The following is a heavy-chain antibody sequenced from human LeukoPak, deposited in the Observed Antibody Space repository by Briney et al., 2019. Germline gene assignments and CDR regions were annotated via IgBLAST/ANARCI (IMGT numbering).Heavy chain of an antibody. Sequence: GGSLRLSCAASGFTFSSYGMHWVRQAPGKGLEWVAVISYDGSNKYYADSVKGRFTISRDNSKNTLYLQMNSLRAEDTAVYYCAKRSPLGKRGPDPDAFDIWGQGTMVTVSS. CDR1: GFTFSSYG. V-gene: IGHV3-30*18. D-gene: IGHD1-14*01. J-gene: IGHJ3*02. CDR3: AKRSPLGKRGPDPDAFDI. CDR2: ISYDGSNK.